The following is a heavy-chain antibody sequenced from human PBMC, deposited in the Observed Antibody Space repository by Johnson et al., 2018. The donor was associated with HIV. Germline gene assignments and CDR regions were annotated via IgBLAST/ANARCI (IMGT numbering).Heavy chain of an antibody. Sequence: QVQLVESGGGLVQPGGSLGVSCVASGFTFSSYAMHSVRQAPGKGLEWVSIILPDGSTYYADSVEGRFTISRDNSKNKLYIQMNSLRAEDTAMYYCARVIPGNWVGGFDVWGQGTMVSVSS. CDR2: ILPDGST. CDR1: GFTFSSYA. J-gene: IGHJ3*01. D-gene: IGHD7-27*01. V-gene: IGHV3-30*14. CDR3: ARVIPGNWVGGFDV.